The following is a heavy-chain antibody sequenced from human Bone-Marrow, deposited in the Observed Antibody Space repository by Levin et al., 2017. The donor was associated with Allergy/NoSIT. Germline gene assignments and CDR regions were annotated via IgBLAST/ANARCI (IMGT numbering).Heavy chain of an antibody. CDR2: IHYNGNT. V-gene: IGHV4-59*01. J-gene: IGHJ4*02. D-gene: IGHD4-23*01. CDR1: GGSISSYY. Sequence: SQTLSLTCTVSGGSISSYYRSWIRQPPGKGLEWIEYIHYNGNTNYNPSLKSRVTISIDRSKNQFSLKVSSVTAADTAVYYCARAPHGDNGGYFDHWGQGILVTVSS. CDR3: ARAPHGDNGGYFDH.